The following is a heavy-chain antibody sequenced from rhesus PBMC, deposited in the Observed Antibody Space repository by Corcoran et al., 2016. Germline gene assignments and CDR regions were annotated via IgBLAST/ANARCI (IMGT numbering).Heavy chain of an antibody. CDR1: GGSISSSY. V-gene: IGHV4-169*01. CDR2: IYCSGSST. D-gene: IGHD3-16*01. Sequence: QLQLQESGPGLVKPSETLSVTCAVSGGSISSSYWSWIRQAPGEGLEWIGSIYCSGSSTNSNHSLKSRGALTVDTTKNQLSLTLSSVTAADTAVYYWGSGGSGSYATWGQGVLVTGSS. J-gene: IGHJ4*01. CDR3: GSGGSGSYAT.